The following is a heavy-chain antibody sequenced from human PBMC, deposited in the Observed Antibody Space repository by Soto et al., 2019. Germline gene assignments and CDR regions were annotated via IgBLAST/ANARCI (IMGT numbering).Heavy chain of an antibody. CDR2: IYYSGST. CDR1: GGSISSSSYY. D-gene: IGHD5-18*01. Sequence: KPSETLSLTCTVSGGSISSSSYYWGWIRQPPGKGLEWIGSIYYSGSTYYNPSLKSRVTISVDTSKNQFSLKLSSVTAADTAVYYCARQGTIQLWLVDWFDPWGQGTLVTVSS. V-gene: IGHV4-39*01. J-gene: IGHJ5*02. CDR3: ARQGTIQLWLVDWFDP.